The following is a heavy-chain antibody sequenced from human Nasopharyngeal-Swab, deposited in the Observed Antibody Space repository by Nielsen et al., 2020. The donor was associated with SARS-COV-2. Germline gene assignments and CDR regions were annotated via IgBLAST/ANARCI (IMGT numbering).Heavy chain of an antibody. CDR3: ARSDYSGYDLYFDY. V-gene: IGHV3-11*04. J-gene: IGHJ4*02. Sequence: GGSLRLSCAASGFTFSDYYMAWIRQAPGKGLEWVSSISTSGRSTDSADSVKGRFTISRDNANNLLYLQMNSLRAEDTAVYYCARSDYSGYDLYFDYWGQGTLVTVSS. D-gene: IGHD5-12*01. CDR2: ISTSGRST. CDR1: GFTFSDYY.